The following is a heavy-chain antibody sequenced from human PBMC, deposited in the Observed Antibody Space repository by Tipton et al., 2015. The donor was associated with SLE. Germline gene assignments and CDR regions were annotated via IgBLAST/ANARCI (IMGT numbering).Heavy chain of an antibody. J-gene: IGHJ3*02. CDR1: GGSISSSSYY. CDR3: ARSRTGSDAFDM. D-gene: IGHD1-1*01. Sequence: LRLSCTVPGGSISSSSYYWGWIRQPPGKGLEWIGSIYYSGSTYYNPSLKSRVTISVDTSKNQFSLKLSSVTAADTAVYHCARSRTGSDAFDMWGQGTMVTVSS. V-gene: IGHV4-39*07. CDR2: IYYSGST.